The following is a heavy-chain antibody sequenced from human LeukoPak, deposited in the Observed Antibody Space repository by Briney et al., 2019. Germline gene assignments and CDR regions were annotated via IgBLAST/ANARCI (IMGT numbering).Heavy chain of an antibody. D-gene: IGHD3-22*01. CDR1: GGSISSYY. V-gene: IGHV4-4*07. CDR2: IYTSGST. Sequence: SETLSLTCTVSGGSISSYYWSWIRQPAGKELEWIGRIYTSGSTNYNPSLKSRVTMSVDTSKNQFSLKLSSVTAAGTAVYYCARFGYYDSSGYYFDYWGQGTLVTVSS. J-gene: IGHJ4*02. CDR3: ARFGYYDSSGYYFDY.